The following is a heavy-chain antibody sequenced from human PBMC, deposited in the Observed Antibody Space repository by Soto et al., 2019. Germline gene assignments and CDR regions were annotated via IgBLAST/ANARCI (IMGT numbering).Heavy chain of an antibody. V-gene: IGHV5-10-1*01. CDR3: ARHFSGRRSRGCYYSIGMDV. D-gene: IGHD6-19*01. J-gene: IGHJ6*04. Sequence: PGESLKISCKGSGYSFTSYWISWVRQMPGKGLEWMGRIDPSDSYTNYSPSFQGHVTISADKSISTAYLQWSSLKASDTAIYYCARHFSGRRSRGCYYSIGMDVGAKGPTVTFSS. CDR1: GYSFTSYW. CDR2: IDPSDSYT.